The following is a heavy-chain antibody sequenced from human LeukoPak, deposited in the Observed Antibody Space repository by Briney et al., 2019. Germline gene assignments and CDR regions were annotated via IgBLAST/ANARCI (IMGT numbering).Heavy chain of an antibody. J-gene: IGHJ3*02. CDR2: IYYSGTT. D-gene: IGHD2-2*01. V-gene: IGHV4-59*08. CDR1: GGSISGYS. CDR3: ARSYCSSTTCSAVGTFDI. Sequence: PSETLSLTCTVSGGSISGYSWSWIRQPPGKGLEWIGYIYYSGTTNYNPSLKSRLTISVDTSKNQFSLKLSSVTAADTAVYYCARSYCSSTTCSAVGTFDIWGQGTMVTVSS.